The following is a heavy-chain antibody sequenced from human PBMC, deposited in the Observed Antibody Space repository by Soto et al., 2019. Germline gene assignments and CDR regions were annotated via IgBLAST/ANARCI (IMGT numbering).Heavy chain of an antibody. V-gene: IGHV3-23*01. CDR1: GFTFSSYA. Sequence: GGSLRLSCAASGFTFSSYAMSWVRQAPGKGLEWVSAISGSGGSTYYADSVKGRFTISRDNSKNTLYLQMNSLRAEDTAVYYCTKDRTLRHAFDIWGQGTMVTVSS. CDR2: ISGSGGST. CDR3: TKDRTLRHAFDI. J-gene: IGHJ3*02.